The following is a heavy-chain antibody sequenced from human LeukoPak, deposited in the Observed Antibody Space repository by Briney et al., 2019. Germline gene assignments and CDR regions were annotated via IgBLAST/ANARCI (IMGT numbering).Heavy chain of an antibody. Sequence: GGSLRLSCAASGFTFSSYWMSWVRQAPGKGLEWVANIKQDGSEKYYVDSVKGRFTISRDNAKNTLYLQMNSLRAEDTAVYCARGAIAGANFDYWGQGALVTVSS. CDR1: GFTFSSYW. CDR3: RGAIAGANFDY. D-gene: IGHD1-26*01. J-gene: IGHJ4*02. V-gene: IGHV3-7*01. CDR2: IKQDGSEK.